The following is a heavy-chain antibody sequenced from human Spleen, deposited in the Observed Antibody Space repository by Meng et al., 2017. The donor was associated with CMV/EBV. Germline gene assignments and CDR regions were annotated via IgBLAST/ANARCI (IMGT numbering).Heavy chain of an antibody. CDR1: GFTFSSYA. D-gene: IGHD2-15*01. V-gene: IGHV3-23*01. CDR2: ISSGGGT. J-gene: IGHJ5*02. CDR3: AKDLFHSADAPHWFDP. Sequence: ETLSLTCAASGFTFSSYAMTWVRQAPGKGLEWLSFISSGGGTYYADSVKGRFTISRDNSKNTLYLQMNSLRAEDTAIYFCAKDLFHSADAPHWFDPWGQGTLVTVSS.